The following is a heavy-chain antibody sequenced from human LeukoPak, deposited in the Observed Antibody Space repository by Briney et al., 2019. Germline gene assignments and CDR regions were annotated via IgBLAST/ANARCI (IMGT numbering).Heavy chain of an antibody. CDR1: GGSISTSAYY. CDR3: ARELTFRTSGYSSSWYSRNWFDP. J-gene: IGHJ5*02. CDR2: IYYSGNT. D-gene: IGHD6-13*01. V-gene: IGHV4-39*07. Sequence: SETLSLTCIVSGGSISTSAYYWGWIRQPPGEGLQWIGSIYYSGNTYYSSSLKSRVTISVDTSKNQFSLKLSSVTAADTAVYYCARELTFRTSGYSSSWYSRNWFDPWGQGTLVTVSS.